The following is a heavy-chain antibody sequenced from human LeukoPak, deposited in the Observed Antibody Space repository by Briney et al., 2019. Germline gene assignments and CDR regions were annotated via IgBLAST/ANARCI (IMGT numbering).Heavy chain of an antibody. Sequence: GASVKVSCKASGGTFSSYAISWVRQAPGQGLEWMGRIIPILGIANYAQKFQGRVTITADKSTSTAYMELSSLRSEDTAVYYCARDLEVVTAIRGLDYWGQGTLVTVSS. CDR3: ARDLEVVTAIRGLDY. D-gene: IGHD2-21*02. V-gene: IGHV1-69*04. J-gene: IGHJ4*02. CDR2: IIPILGIA. CDR1: GGTFSSYA.